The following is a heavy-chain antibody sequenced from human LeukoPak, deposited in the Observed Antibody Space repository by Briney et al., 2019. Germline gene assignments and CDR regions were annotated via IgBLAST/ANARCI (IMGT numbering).Heavy chain of an antibody. D-gene: IGHD3-22*01. J-gene: IGHJ4*02. CDR1: GGSISSYY. Sequence: KPSETLSLTCTVSGGSISSYYWSWIRQPPGKGLEWIGYIYHSGSTNYNPSLKSRVTISVDTSKNQFSLKLSSVTAADTAVYYCARTTTYYDSSGYQGYYFDYWGQGTLVTVSS. CDR2: IYHSGST. CDR3: ARTTTYYDSSGYQGYYFDY. V-gene: IGHV4-59*12.